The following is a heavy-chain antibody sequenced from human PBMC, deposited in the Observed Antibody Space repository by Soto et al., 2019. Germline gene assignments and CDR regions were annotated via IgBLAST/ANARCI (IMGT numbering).Heavy chain of an antibody. CDR1: GFTFSTYG. CDR3: ARDLSKGRYFEL. J-gene: IGHJ2*01. CDR2: IWYDGRNE. Sequence: QVQLVESGGGVVQPGRSLRLSCAASGFTFSTYGMHWVRQAPGKGLEWVAVIWYDGRNEYYADSVKGRFTISRDNSKNTLYLQMNSLRVEDTDVYYCARDLSKGRYFELWGRGTLVTVSS. V-gene: IGHV3-33*01.